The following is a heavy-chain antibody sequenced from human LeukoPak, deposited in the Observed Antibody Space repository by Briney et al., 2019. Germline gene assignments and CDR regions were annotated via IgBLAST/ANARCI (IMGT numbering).Heavy chain of an antibody. Sequence: GGSLRLSCAASGFTFSSCGMHWVRQAPGKGLEWVAFIRYDGSNKHYADSVKGRFTISRDNSRNTLYLQMNSLRAEDTAVYYCAKCGSSSRYYFDYWGQGTLVTVSS. V-gene: IGHV3-30*02. J-gene: IGHJ4*02. CDR2: IRYDGSNK. CDR3: AKCGSSSRYYFDY. D-gene: IGHD6-13*01. CDR1: GFTFSSCG.